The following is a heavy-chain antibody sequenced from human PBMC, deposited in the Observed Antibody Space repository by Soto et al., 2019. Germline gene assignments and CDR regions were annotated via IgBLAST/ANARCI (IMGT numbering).Heavy chain of an antibody. CDR3: ARASTLTVHCGSVSCPRMDV. CDR1: GGTFSSYA. J-gene: IGHJ6*02. D-gene: IGHD2-2*01. CDR2: ILPIFGTA. Sequence: QVQLVQSGAEVKKPGSPVKVSCKASGGTFSSYAISWVRQAPGQGLEWMGGILPIFGTANYARKCQGRVTITADRSTSTAYMELSSLRSEDTAVYYCARASTLTVHCGSVSCPRMDVWGQGTTVTVSS. V-gene: IGHV1-69*06.